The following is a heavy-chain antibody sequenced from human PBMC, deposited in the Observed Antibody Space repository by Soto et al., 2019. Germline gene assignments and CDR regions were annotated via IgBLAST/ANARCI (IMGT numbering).Heavy chain of an antibody. V-gene: IGHV3-30*18. J-gene: IGHJ6*02. CDR1: GFTFSSYG. CDR3: AKVYGWYGGGYYYYYGMDV. Sequence: GGSLRLSCAASGFTFSSYGMHWVRQAPGKGLEWVAVISYDGSNKYYADSVKGRFTISRDNSKNTLYLQMNSLRAEDTAVYYCAKVYGWYGGGYYYYYGMDVWGQGTTVTVSS. CDR2: ISYDGSNK. D-gene: IGHD6-19*01.